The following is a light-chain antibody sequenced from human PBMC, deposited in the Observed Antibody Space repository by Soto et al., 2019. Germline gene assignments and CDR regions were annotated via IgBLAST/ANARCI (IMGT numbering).Light chain of an antibody. V-gene: IGLV2-14*01. CDR1: SSDVGGYNY. Sequence: QSVLTQPASVSGSPGQSITISCTGTSSDVGGYNYVSWYQQHPGNAPKLIIFEVSLRPSAVSNRFSASKSGNTASLTISGLQAEDEADYYCSSYTSSSTLYVFGTGTKVTVL. CDR3: SSYTSSSTLYV. CDR2: EVS. J-gene: IGLJ1*01.